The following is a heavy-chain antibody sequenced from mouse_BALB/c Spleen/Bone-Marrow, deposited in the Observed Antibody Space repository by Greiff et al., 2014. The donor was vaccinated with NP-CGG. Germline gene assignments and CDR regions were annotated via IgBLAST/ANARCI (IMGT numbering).Heavy chain of an antibody. Sequence: VQGVESGPGLVAPLQSLSITCTVSGFSLTSYGVHWVRQPPGKGLEWLGVIWAGGSTNYNSALMSRLSISKDNSKSQVFLKMNSLQTDDTAMYYCARVYLWYFDVWGAGTTVTVSS. D-gene: IGHD2-3*01. CDR2: IWAGGST. V-gene: IGHV2-9*02. J-gene: IGHJ1*01. CDR3: ARVYLWYFDV. CDR1: GFSLTSYG.